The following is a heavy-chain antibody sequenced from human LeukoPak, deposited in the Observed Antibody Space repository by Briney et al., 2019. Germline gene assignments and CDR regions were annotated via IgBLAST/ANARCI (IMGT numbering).Heavy chain of an antibody. V-gene: IGHV4-4*02. Sequence: PSGTLSLTCTVSGGSISSSNWWGWVRQPPGKGLECIGEIHHSGTTNYNPSLKSRVTISVDTSKNQFSLKLSSVTAADTAVYYCARHSGGTYYVNFDPWGQGTLVTVSS. J-gene: IGHJ5*02. CDR2: IHHSGTT. CDR1: GGSISSSNW. CDR3: ARHSGGTYYVNFDP. D-gene: IGHD1-26*01.